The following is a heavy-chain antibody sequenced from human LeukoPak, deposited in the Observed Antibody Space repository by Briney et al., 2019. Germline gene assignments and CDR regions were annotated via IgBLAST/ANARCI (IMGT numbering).Heavy chain of an antibody. D-gene: IGHD2/OR15-2a*01. Sequence: GGSLRLSCAASGFTFSSYGMHWVRQAPGKGLEWVAVISYDGSNEYFADSVKGRFTISRDNAKNTVYLQMNTLRVEDTAVYYCARAGGTTFFGMDVWGQGTTVTVSS. V-gene: IGHV3-30*03. J-gene: IGHJ6*02. CDR1: GFTFSSYG. CDR3: ARAGGTTFFGMDV. CDR2: ISYDGSNE.